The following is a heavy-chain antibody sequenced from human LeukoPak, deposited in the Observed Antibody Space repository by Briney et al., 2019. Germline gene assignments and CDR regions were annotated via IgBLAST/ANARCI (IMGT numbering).Heavy chain of an antibody. CDR2: IYHSGST. D-gene: IGHD6-13*01. Sequence: PSGTLSLTCAVSGGSISSSNWWTWVRQPPGKGLEWIGEIYHSGSTNYNPSLKSRVTISVGKSKNQFSLKLSSVTAADTAVYYCARDLATAGFQGHWGQGTLVTVSS. CDR3: ARDLATAGFQGH. CDR1: GGSISSSNW. V-gene: IGHV4-4*02. J-gene: IGHJ4*02.